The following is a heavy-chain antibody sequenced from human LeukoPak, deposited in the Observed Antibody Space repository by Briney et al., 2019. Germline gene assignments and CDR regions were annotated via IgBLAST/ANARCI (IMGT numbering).Heavy chain of an antibody. CDR1: GYSFTSYW. CDR3: ASRLPFYDSSGYYYDY. V-gene: IGHV5-10-1*01. D-gene: IGHD3-22*01. J-gene: IGHJ4*02. Sequence: GESLKISCKGSGYSFTSYWISWVRQMPGKGLEWMGRIDPSDSYTNYSPSFQGHVTISADKSISTAYLQWSSLKASDTAMYYCASRLPFYDSSGYYYDYWGQGTLVTVSS. CDR2: IDPSDSYT.